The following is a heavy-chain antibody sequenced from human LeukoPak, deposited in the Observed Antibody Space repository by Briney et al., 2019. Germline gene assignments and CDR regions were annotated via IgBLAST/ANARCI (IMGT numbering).Heavy chain of an antibody. CDR3: ARHSRQQQLGVWFGP. V-gene: IGHV5-51*01. D-gene: IGHD6-13*01. CDR1: GYSFTSYW. J-gene: IGHJ5*02. Sequence: GESLKISCKGSGYSFTSYWIGWVRQMPGKGLEWMGIIYPGDSDTRYSPSFQGQVTISADKSISTAYLQWSSLKASDTAMYYCARHSRQQQLGVWFGPWGQGTLVTVSS. CDR2: IYPGDSDT.